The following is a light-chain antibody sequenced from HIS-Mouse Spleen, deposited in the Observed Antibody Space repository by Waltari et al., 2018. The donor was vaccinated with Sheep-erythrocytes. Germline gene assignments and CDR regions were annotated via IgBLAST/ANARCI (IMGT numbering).Light chain of an antibody. CDR3: QAWDSSIVV. V-gene: IGLV3-1*01. J-gene: IGLJ2*01. CDR2: QDT. Sequence: SSELTQPPSVSVSPGQTASITCSGDHLGDKYACWYQQKPGQSPVLVIFQDTKRPSGIPGRFSGSNSGNTATLTISGTQAMDEADYYCQAWDSSIVVFGGGTKLTVL. CDR1: HLGDKY.